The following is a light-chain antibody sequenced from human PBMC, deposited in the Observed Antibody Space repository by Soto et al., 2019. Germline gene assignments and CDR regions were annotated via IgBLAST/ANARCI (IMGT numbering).Light chain of an antibody. CDR3: SSFRSTSTLPYV. CDR2: EVT. V-gene: IGLV2-14*01. Sequence: QSALTQPASVSGSPGQSITISCTGTSSDVGGYDYVSWYQQHPGKAPKLMSFEVTNRPSGVSNRFSGSKSGNTASLTISGLRAEDEADYYCSSFRSTSTLPYVFGTGTKLTVL. CDR1: SSDVGGYDY. J-gene: IGLJ1*01.